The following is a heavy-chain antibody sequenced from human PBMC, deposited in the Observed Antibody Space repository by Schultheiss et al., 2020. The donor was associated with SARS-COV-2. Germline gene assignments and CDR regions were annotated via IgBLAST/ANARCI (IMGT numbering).Heavy chain of an antibody. CDR3: ARMVCMVDTWGMDV. Sequence: SGPTLVKPTQTLTLTCTFSGFSLTTSGVGVGWIRQPPGKALEWLALIDWDDDKYYSTSLKTRLTISKDTSKNQVVLTMTNMDPVDTATYYCARMVCMVDTWGMDVWGKGTTVTVSS. V-gene: IGHV2-70*01. J-gene: IGHJ6*04. CDR2: IDWDDDK. D-gene: IGHD5-18*01. CDR1: GFSLTTSGVG.